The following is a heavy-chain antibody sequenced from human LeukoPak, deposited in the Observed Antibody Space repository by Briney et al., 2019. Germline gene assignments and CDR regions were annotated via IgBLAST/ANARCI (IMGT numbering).Heavy chain of an antibody. J-gene: IGHJ4*02. Sequence: GGSLRLSCAASGFTFSTYAMSWVRQAPGGGLEWVSGISDNGGRTYYADSVKGRFAISRDDSKSTLYLQMNSLRGEDTAVYYCAKDFGRNLGGPGYWGRGTLVIVSS. CDR2: ISDNGGRT. CDR3: AKDFGRNLGGPGY. V-gene: IGHV3-23*01. D-gene: IGHD1-14*01. CDR1: GFTFSTYA.